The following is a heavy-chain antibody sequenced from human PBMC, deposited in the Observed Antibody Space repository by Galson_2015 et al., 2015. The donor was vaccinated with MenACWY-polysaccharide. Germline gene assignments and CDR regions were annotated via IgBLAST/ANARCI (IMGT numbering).Heavy chain of an antibody. CDR3: AKMVQQTTKNDY. CDR2: IPYDGSNK. CDR1: GLNFRNYG. V-gene: IGHV3-30*02. J-gene: IGHJ4*02. D-gene: IGHD4-17*01. Sequence: SLRLSCAASGLNFRNYGMHWVRQAPGKGLEWVAFIPYDGSNKYYPDSVKGRFTISRDNPKNTLYLQMNSLRVEDTAVYYCAKMVQQTTKNDYWGQGTLVTVSS.